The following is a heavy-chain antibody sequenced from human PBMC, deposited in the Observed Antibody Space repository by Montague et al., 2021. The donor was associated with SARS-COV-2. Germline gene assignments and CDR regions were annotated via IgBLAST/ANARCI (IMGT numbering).Heavy chain of an antibody. J-gene: IGHJ4*02. Sequence: SETPSLTCTVSGGSISSSDSYWGWIRQPPGKGLEWIGNIYYSGTTYYNPSLKSRITMAVDTSKNQFSLNLISVTAADTAVYYCARGLDHNKGGDYWGQGILVIVSS. D-gene: IGHD3-16*01. V-gene: IGHV4-39*01. CDR3: ARGLDHNKGGDY. CDR2: IYYSGTT. CDR1: GGSISSSDSY.